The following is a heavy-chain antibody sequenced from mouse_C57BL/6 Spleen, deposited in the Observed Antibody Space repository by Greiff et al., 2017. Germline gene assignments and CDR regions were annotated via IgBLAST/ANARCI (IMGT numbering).Heavy chain of an antibody. Sequence: QVQLKQPGAELVKPGASVKMSCKASGYTFTSYWITWVKQRPGQGLEWIGDIYPGSGSTNYNEKFKSKATLTVDTSSSTAYMQLSSLTSEDSAVXYCAREPYGSSYWYFDVWGTGTTVTVSS. D-gene: IGHD1-1*01. V-gene: IGHV1-55*01. CDR2: IYPGSGST. CDR1: GYTFTSYW. J-gene: IGHJ1*03. CDR3: AREPYGSSYWYFDV.